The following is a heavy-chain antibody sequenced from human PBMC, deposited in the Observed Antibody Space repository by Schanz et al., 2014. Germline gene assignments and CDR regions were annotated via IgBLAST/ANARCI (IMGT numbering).Heavy chain of an antibody. V-gene: IGHV3-23*01. Sequence: EVQLLESGGGLVQPGGSLRLSCAASGFTFSSYAMSWVRQAPGKGLEWVSALSGSGGSTYYADSVKGRFTISRDNSKNTLYLQMNSLSADDTAVFYCAKGMGYCSGGTCYDYYYYGLDVWGQGTLVTVSS. CDR3: AKGMGYCSGGTCYDYYYYGLDV. D-gene: IGHD2-15*01. J-gene: IGHJ6*02. CDR2: LSGSGGST. CDR1: GFTFSSYA.